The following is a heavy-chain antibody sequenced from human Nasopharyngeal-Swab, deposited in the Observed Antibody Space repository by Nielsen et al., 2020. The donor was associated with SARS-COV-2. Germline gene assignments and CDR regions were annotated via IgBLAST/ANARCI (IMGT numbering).Heavy chain of an antibody. CDR3: ARGGWLQIITYFDL. Sequence: LSLTCAASGFTFSNYGMHWVRQAPGKGLEWVALIWYDGSNKYYADSVKGRFTISRDNSKNTLYLQMNSLRAEETAVYYCARGGWLQIITYFDLWGRGTLVTVSS. CDR2: IWYDGSNK. CDR1: GFTFSNYG. J-gene: IGHJ2*01. V-gene: IGHV3-33*01. D-gene: IGHD5-24*01.